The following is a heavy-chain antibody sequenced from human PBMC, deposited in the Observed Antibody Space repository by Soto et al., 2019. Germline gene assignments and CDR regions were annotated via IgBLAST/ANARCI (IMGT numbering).Heavy chain of an antibody. CDR2: ISGSGDNT. CDR1: GFTFSSYA. Sequence: EVQLLASGGGLVQPGESLRLSCAASGFTFSSYAMSWVRQAPGKGLEWVSTISGSGDNTFYADSVKGRVTISRDNSKNTLYVQMNSLRAEDTAIYYCASDSGRNWFDPWGQGTLVTVSS. CDR3: ASDSGRNWFDP. J-gene: IGHJ5*02. V-gene: IGHV3-23*01.